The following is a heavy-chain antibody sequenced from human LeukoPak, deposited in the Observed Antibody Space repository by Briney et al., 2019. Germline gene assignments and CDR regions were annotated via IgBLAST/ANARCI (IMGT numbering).Heavy chain of an antibody. J-gene: IGHJ4*02. CDR3: AKDDSGWEYFDY. V-gene: IGHV3-30*02. CDR2: IRYDGSNK. D-gene: IGHD6-19*01. CDR1: GFTFSSYG. Sequence: GGSLRLSCAASGFTFSSYGMHWARQAPGKGLEWVAFIRYDGSNKYYADSVKGRFTISRDNSKNTLYLQMNSLRAEDTAVYYCAKDDSGWEYFDYWGQGTLVTVSS.